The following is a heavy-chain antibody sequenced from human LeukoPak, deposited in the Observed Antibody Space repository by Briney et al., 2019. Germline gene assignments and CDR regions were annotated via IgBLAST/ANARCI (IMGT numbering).Heavy chain of an antibody. CDR2: TNAGNGNT. Sequence: ASVKVSCKASGHTFTTFAIHWVRQAPGQSLEWMGWTNAGNGNTIYSQKFQGRVTITRDTSASTAYMELSSLRSEDTAVYYCARVYSSSRGNYFDYWGQGTLVTVSS. V-gene: IGHV1-3*01. CDR1: GHTFTTFA. D-gene: IGHD6-13*01. CDR3: ARVYSSSRGNYFDY. J-gene: IGHJ4*02.